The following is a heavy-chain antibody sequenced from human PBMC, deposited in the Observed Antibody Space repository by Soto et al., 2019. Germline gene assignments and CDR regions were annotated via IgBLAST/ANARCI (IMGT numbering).Heavy chain of an antibody. Sequence: ASVKVSCKASGYTFTSYGISWVRQAPGQGLEWMGWISAYNGNTNYAQKLQGRVTMTTDTSTSTAYMELRSLRSDDTAVYYGARSGYSGYDFTMLGHWGQGTLVTVSS. CDR2: ISAYNGNT. V-gene: IGHV1-18*01. CDR1: GYTFTSYG. J-gene: IGHJ4*02. D-gene: IGHD5-12*01. CDR3: ARSGYSGYDFTMLGH.